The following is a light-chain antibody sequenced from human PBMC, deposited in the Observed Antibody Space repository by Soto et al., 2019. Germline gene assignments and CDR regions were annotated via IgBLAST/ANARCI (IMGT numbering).Light chain of an antibody. Sequence: IQLTQSPSSLSASVGDRVTVTCRASQGISRFLAWYQQRPGQAPKLLIYAASTLQSGVPSRFSGSGSGTDFTLTISSLQPEDFATYYCQQLNTYPRTFGQGTRL. CDR2: AAS. CDR1: QGISRF. J-gene: IGKJ5*01. CDR3: QQLNTYPRT. V-gene: IGKV1-9*01.